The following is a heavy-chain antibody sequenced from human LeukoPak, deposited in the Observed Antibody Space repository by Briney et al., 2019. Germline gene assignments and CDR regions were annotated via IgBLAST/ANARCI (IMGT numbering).Heavy chain of an antibody. Sequence: GGSLRLSCVASGFTFSDYAMNWVRQAPGKGPEWVSGISASGAGTYYADSVKGRFTISRDNFQNTLYLQMNSLGAEDTAVYYCAKTGVRYGSGSYSDWGQGTLVTVSS. V-gene: IGHV3-23*01. CDR2: ISASGAGT. CDR1: GFTFSDYA. D-gene: IGHD3-10*01. CDR3: AKTGVRYGSGSYSD. J-gene: IGHJ1*01.